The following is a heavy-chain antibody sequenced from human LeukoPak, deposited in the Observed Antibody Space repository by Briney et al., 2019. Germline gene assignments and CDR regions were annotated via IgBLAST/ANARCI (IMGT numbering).Heavy chain of an antibody. D-gene: IGHD3-3*01. Sequence: SETLSLTCAVYGGSSSDYYWSWIRQPPGKGLEWIGEINHSGSTNYNPSLKSRVTISVDTSKNQFSLKLSSVTAADTAVYYCARAAWPYYDFWSGHNWFDPWGQGTLVTAS. J-gene: IGHJ5*02. CDR2: INHSGST. CDR1: GGSSSDYY. CDR3: ARAAWPYYDFWSGHNWFDP. V-gene: IGHV4-34*01.